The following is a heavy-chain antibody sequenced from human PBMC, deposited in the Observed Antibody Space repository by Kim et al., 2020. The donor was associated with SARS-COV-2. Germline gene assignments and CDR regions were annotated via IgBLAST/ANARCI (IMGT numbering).Heavy chain of an antibody. V-gene: IGHV3-30*03. D-gene: IGHD3-22*01. J-gene: IGHJ4*02. CDR3: AMGSSGYYLPLDY. CDR2: ISYDGSNK. Sequence: GGSLRLSCAASGFTFSSYGMHWVRQAPGKGLEWVAVISYDGSNKYYADSVKGRFTISRDNSKNTLYLQMNSLRAEDTAVYYCAMGSSGYYLPLDYWGQRTLVTVSS. CDR1: GFTFSSYG.